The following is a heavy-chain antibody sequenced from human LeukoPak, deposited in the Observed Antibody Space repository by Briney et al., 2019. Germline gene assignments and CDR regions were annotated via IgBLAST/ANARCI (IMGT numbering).Heavy chain of an antibody. CDR1: GYTFTSYD. CDR2: MNPNSGYT. V-gene: IGHV1-8*01. CDR3: ATISSGWHSDEY. Sequence: ASVKVSCKASGYTFTSYDINWVRQATGQGLEWMGWMNPNSGYTGYAQKFQGRVTMTRNTSINTAYMELSNLRSEDTAVYYCATISSGWHSDEYWGQGTLVTVSS. D-gene: IGHD6-19*01. J-gene: IGHJ4*02.